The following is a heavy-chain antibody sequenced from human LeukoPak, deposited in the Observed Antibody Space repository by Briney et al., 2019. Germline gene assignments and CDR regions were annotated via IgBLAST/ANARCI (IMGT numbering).Heavy chain of an antibody. V-gene: IGHV3-74*01. CDR3: ATGRGHAFDI. D-gene: IGHD2-15*01. CDR1: GFTFSSYS. Sequence: PGGSLRLSCVASGFTFSSYSMHWVRQPPGKGLVWVSRINSDGSGTSYADSVKGRFTISRDNAKNTLYLQMNSLRAEDTAVYYCATGRGHAFDIWGKGTMVTVSS. J-gene: IGHJ3*02. CDR2: INSDGSGT.